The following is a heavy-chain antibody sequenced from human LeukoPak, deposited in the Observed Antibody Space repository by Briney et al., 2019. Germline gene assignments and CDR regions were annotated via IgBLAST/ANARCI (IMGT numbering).Heavy chain of an antibody. CDR3: ARVPHWFGESTLYDY. D-gene: IGHD3-10*01. CDR2: ISAYNGNT. Sequence: ASVKVSCKASGYTFTSYGISWVRQAPGQGLEWMGWISAYNGNTNYAQKLQGRVTMTTDTSTSTAYMELRSLRSDDTAVYYCARVPHWFGESTLYDYWGQGTLVTVSS. V-gene: IGHV1-18*01. J-gene: IGHJ4*02. CDR1: GYTFTSYG.